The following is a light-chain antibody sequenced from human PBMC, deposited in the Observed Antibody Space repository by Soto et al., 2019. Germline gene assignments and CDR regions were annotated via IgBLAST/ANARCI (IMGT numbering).Light chain of an antibody. V-gene: IGKV2-30*02. Sequence: FVMTQSPLSLPVTLGKPASISCRSSQSLVHSDGIAYFSWFQQRTGRSPRRXIYKVSNRDSGVPARFSGSGSGTDFALKISRVEPEDVGVYYCMQGTHWPITFGQGTRLEIK. CDR1: QSLVHSDGIAY. CDR3: MQGTHWPIT. CDR2: KVS. J-gene: IGKJ5*01.